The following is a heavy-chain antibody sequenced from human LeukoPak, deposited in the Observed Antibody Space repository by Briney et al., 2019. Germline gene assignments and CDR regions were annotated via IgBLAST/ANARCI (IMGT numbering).Heavy chain of an antibody. CDR3: ARDNDFDY. CDR1: GYDFDFYG. CDR2: IYPGGGST. J-gene: IGHJ4*02. D-gene: IGHD2-8*01. Sequence: APVKVSCKASGYDFDFYGISWLRQAPGQGLEWMGIIYPGGGSTSYAQKFQGRVTMTRDMSTSTVYMELSSLRSEDTAVYYCARDNDFDYWGQGTLVTVSS. V-gene: IGHV1-46*02.